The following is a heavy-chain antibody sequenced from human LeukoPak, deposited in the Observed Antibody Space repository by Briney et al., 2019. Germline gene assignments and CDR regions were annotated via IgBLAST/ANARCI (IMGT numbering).Heavy chain of an antibody. J-gene: IGHJ1*01. CDR1: GYSFTSYW. V-gene: IGHV5-51*01. CDR2: IYPGDSDT. CDR3: ARPTRSGWYSPPWQH. Sequence: GESLKISCKGSGYSFTSYWIGWVRQMPGKGLEWMGIIYPGDSDTRYSPSFQGQVTISADKSISTAYLQWSSLKASDTAMYYWARPTRSGWYSPPWQHWGQGTLVTVSS. D-gene: IGHD6-19*01.